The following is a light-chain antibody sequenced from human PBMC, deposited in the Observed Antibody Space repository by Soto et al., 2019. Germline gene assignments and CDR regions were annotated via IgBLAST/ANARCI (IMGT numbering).Light chain of an antibody. V-gene: IGKV3-20*01. J-gene: IGKJ1*01. CDR2: GAS. Sequence: EIVLTQSPGTLSLFPGERATFSCRASQSFSSAYLAWYQQKPGQAPRLLIYGASNRATGILDRFSGSGSGTDFTLTISRLEPEHSAVYYCQQYDSSPRTFGQGTKVEI. CDR1: QSFSSAY. CDR3: QQYDSSPRT.